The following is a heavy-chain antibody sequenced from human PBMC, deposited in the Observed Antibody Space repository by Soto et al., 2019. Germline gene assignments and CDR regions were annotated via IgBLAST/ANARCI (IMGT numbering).Heavy chain of an antibody. Sequence: ASVKLSCKASGYRLTGYYMHWVRQAPGQGLEWMGWINPNSGGTNYAQKFQGWVTMTRDTSISTAYMELSRLRSDDTAVYYCARDGYCSGGSCPHKYYYGMDVWGQGTTVTVSS. CDR1: GYRLTGYY. CDR3: ARDGYCSGGSCPHKYYYGMDV. CDR2: INPNSGGT. J-gene: IGHJ6*02. V-gene: IGHV1-2*04. D-gene: IGHD2-15*01.